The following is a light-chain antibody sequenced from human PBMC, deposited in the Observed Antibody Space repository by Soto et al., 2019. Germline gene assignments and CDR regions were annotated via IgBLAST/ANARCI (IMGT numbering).Light chain of an antibody. V-gene: IGLV2-14*03. CDR1: SSDIGGYNF. CDR2: DVS. J-gene: IGLJ2*01. Sequence: QSALTQPASVSGSPGQSITISCTGTSSDIGGYNFVSWYQHHPGRAPKLIIYDVSMRPSGASNRFSGSKSGNTASLTISGLQAEDDAHYYCCSFSSTNTLLFGGGTKLTVL. CDR3: CSFSSTNTLL.